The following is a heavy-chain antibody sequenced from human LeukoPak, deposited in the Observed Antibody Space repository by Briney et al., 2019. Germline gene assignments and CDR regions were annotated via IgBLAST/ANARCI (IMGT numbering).Heavy chain of an antibody. V-gene: IGHV4-38-2*02. CDR3: ARGGIGSGRFDS. Sequence: SETLSLTCNVSGYSISSGYYWGWVRQPPGKGLEWIVSVLHAGNTYYNPSLRSRVTISLDTSKNQCTLKLNSVTAADTAVYFCARGGIGSGRFDSWGQGTLVTVSS. CDR2: VLHAGNT. CDR1: GYSISSGYY. J-gene: IGHJ4*02. D-gene: IGHD3-10*01.